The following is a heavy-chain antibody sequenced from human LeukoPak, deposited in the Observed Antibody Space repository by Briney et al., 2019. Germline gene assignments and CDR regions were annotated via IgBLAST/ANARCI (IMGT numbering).Heavy chain of an antibody. CDR1: GFTFSSYW. J-gene: IGHJ4*02. D-gene: IGHD6-13*01. Sequence: GGSLRLSCAASGFTFSSYWMHWVRQAPGKGLEWVSVIYSGGSTYYADSVKGRFTISRDNSKNTLYLQMNSLRAEDTAVYYCARAGYSSSWYGYYFDYWGQGTLVTVSS. CDR2: IYSGGST. CDR3: ARAGYSSSWYGYYFDY. V-gene: IGHV3-66*01.